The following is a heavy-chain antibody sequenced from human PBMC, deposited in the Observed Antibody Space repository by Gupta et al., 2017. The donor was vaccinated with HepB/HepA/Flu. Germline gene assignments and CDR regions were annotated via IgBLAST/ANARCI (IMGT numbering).Heavy chain of an antibody. CDR2: ISYDGTNK. D-gene: IGHD5-12*01. CDR1: GFTFSSFA. V-gene: IGHV3-30-3*01. Sequence: QVQLVESGGGVVQPGGSLRLSCAAAGFTFSSFALHWVRQAPGKGLEWVAVISYDGTNKYYADFVKGRFTISRDSSRNTVYLQMNSLRAEDTAVYYCERDPGYSGYDPAFDYWGQGTLVSVS. CDR3: ERDPGYSGYDPAFDY. J-gene: IGHJ4*02.